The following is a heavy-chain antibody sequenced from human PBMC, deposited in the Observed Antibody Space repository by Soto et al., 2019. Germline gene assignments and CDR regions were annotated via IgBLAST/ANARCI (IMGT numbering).Heavy chain of an antibody. Sequence: GESLKISCAASGFTFSSYSMNWVRQAPGKGLEWVSSISSSSSYIYYADSVKGRFTISRDNAKNSLYLQMNSLRAEDTAVYYCARDYCSSTSCYGHYYYGMDVWGQGTTVTVSS. D-gene: IGHD2-2*01. CDR2: ISSSSSYI. CDR1: GFTFSSYS. J-gene: IGHJ6*02. CDR3: ARDYCSSTSCYGHYYYGMDV. V-gene: IGHV3-21*01.